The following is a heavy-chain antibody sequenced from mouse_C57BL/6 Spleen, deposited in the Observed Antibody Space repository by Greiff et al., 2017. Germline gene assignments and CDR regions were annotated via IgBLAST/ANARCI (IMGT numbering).Heavy chain of an antibody. Sequence: QVQLQQSGAELVRPGASVTLSCKASGYTFTDYEMHWVKQTPVHGLEWIGAIDPETGGTAYNQKFKGKAILTADKSSSTAYMELRSLTSEDSAVYYCTRGEDYSSAWFAYWGQGTLVTVSA. J-gene: IGHJ3*01. CDR1: GYTFTDYE. V-gene: IGHV1-15*01. D-gene: IGHD2-12*01. CDR3: TRGEDYSSAWFAY. CDR2: IDPETGGT.